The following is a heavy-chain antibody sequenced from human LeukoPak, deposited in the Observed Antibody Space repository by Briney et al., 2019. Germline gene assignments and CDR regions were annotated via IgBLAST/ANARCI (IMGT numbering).Heavy chain of an antibody. CDR2: TIPIFGTA. D-gene: IGHD3-22*01. CDR1: GGTFSSYA. V-gene: IGHV1-69*13. J-gene: IGHJ1*01. Sequence: ASVKVSCKASGGTFSSYAISWVRQAPGQGLEWMGGTIPIFGTANYAQKFQGRVTITADESTSTAYMELSSLRSEDTAVYYCARGGYYDSSGYYFGFAHWGQGTLVTVSS. CDR3: ARGGYYDSSGYYFGFAH.